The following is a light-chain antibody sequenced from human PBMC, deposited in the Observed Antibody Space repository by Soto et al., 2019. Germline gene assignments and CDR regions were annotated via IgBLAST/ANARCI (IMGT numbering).Light chain of an antibody. CDR2: EVS. V-gene: IGLV2-8*01. CDR1: SSDVGGYNY. J-gene: IGLJ2*01. CDR3: SSYAGSNNLV. Sequence: QSALTQPPSASGSPGQSVTISCTGTSSDVGGYNYVFWYQQHPGKAPKLMIYEVSKRPSGVPDRFSGSKSGNTASLTGSGLQAEDEADYYCSSYAGSNNLVFGGGTKLTVL.